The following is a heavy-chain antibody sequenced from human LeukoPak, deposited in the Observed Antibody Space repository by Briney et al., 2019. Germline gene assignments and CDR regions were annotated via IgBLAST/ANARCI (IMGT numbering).Heavy chain of an antibody. D-gene: IGHD2-2*01. CDR1: GFTFSSYA. CDR2: ISYDGSNK. CDR3: AKDLSSTSCRGKFDY. Sequence: GRSLRLSCAASGFTFSSYAMHWVRQAPGKGLEWVAVISYDGSNKYYADSVKGRFTISRDNSKNTLYLQMNSLRAEDTAVYYCAKDLSSTSCRGKFDYWGQGTLVTVSS. V-gene: IGHV3-30-3*01. J-gene: IGHJ4*02.